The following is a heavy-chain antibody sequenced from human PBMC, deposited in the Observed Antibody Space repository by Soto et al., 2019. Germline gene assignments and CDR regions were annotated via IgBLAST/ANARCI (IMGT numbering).Heavy chain of an antibody. CDR2: IIPIFGTA. V-gene: IGHV1-69*06. Sequence: SVKVSCKASGGTFSSYAISWVRQAPGQGLEWMGGIIPIFGTANYAQKFQGRVTITADKSTSTAYMELSSLRSEDTAVYYCAIRRVGTAMVNAFDIWGQGTMVTVSS. CDR3: AIRRVGTAMVNAFDI. J-gene: IGHJ3*02. D-gene: IGHD5-18*01. CDR1: GGTFSSYA.